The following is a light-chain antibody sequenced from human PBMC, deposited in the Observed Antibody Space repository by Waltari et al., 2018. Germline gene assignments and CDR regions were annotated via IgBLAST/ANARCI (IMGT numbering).Light chain of an antibody. CDR3: GTWDSSLSGAV. Sequence: QSVLTQPPSVSAAPGQRVTISCSGGSSNLGNNYVSWYRQFPGTAPKLLIYEDTERPAGIPGRFSGSKSGTSATLDSTGLQAGDEADYYCGTWDSSLSGAVFGGGTHLTVL. V-gene: IGLV1-51*02. CDR1: SSNLGNNY. CDR2: EDT. J-gene: IGLJ7*01.